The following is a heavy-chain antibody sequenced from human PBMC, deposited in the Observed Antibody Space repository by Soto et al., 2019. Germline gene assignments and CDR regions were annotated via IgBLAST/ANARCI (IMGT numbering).Heavy chain of an antibody. V-gene: IGHV3-53*01. CDR1: GFTVSSNY. J-gene: IGHJ4*02. D-gene: IGHD3-10*01. CDR3: ARDYGSGIFDY. CDR2: IYSGGST. Sequence: EVQLVESGGGLIQPGGSLRLSCAASGFTVSSNYMSWVRQAPGKGLEWVSVIYSGGSTYYADSVKGRFTISRDNSKSTMYLQMNSLRAADTAMFYCARDYGSGIFDYWGQGTLVTVSS.